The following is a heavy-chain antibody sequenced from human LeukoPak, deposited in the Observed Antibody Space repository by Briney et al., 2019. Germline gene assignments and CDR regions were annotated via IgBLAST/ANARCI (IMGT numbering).Heavy chain of an antibody. CDR1: GFTFTSYA. J-gene: IGHJ4*02. CDR2: ISGRGGST. D-gene: IGHD6-6*01. V-gene: IGHV3-23*01. CDR3: TKGLGHSTSVDY. Sequence: GGSLRLSCAVSGFTFTSYAMSWVRQAPGKGLEWVSSISGRGGSTYHTDSVKGRFTISRDSSKNRLYLQMNSLRAEDTAVYYCTKGLGHSTSVDYWGQGTLVTVSS.